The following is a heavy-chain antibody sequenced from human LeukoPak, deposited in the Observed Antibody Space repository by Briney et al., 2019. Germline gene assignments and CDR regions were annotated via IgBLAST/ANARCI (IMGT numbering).Heavy chain of an antibody. CDR2: ISSSGNTI. CDR3: ARDPYSGNYGNYYYYYMDV. V-gene: IGHV3-11*04. Sequence: PGGSLRLSCAASGFTFSDYYMSWIRQAPGKGLEWLSYISSSGNTIYYADSVKGRFTISRDNAKNSLYLQMNSLGPEDTAVYYCARDPYSGNYGNYYYYYMDVWGKGTTVTISS. CDR1: GFTFSDYY. D-gene: IGHD1-26*01. J-gene: IGHJ6*03.